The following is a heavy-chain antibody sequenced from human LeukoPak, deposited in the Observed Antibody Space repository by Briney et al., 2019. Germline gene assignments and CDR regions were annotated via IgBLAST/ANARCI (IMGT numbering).Heavy chain of an antibody. J-gene: IGHJ4*02. D-gene: IGHD2-21*02. V-gene: IGHV4-39*01. CDR1: GGSITSSSYY. CDR3: ARGHCFGGDCYFDY. CDR2: IYYSGST. Sequence: SETLSLTCTVSGGSITSSSYYWGWIRQPPGKGLEWIGSIYYSGSTCYNPSLKSRVTISVDTSKNQFSLKLSSVTAADTAVHYCARGHCFGGDCYFDYWGPGTLVTVSS.